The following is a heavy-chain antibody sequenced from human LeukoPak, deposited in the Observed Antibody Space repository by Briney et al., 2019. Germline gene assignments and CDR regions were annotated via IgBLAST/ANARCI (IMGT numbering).Heavy chain of an antibody. V-gene: IGHV1-2*04. CDR2: INPNSGGT. Sequence: GASVKVSCKASGYTFTGYYMHWVRQAPGQGLEWMGWINPNSGGTNYAQKFQGWVTMTRDTSISTAYMELSRLRSDDTAVYYCARDGSGIWTLNYYYGMDVWGQGTTVTVSS. CDR1: GYTFTGYY. D-gene: IGHD3-10*01. CDR3: ARDGSGIWTLNYYYGMDV. J-gene: IGHJ6*02.